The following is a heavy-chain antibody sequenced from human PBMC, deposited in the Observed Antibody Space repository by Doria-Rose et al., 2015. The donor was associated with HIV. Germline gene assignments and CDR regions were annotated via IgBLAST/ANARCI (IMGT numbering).Heavy chain of an antibody. J-gene: IGHJ6*03. CDR2: IYSSGST. V-gene: IGHV4-4*09. CDR3: ARFRPSRGIYYSLDV. CDR1: GGPISSYY. D-gene: IGHD3-10*01. Sequence: VQLQESGPGLVKPAETLSLTCTVSGGPISSYYWNWIRQPPGKGLEWIGYIYSSGSTHYNSPLRSRVTISIDTSKNQFSLKLSSVTAADTAVYYCARFRPSRGIYYSLDVWGKGTTVTVSS.